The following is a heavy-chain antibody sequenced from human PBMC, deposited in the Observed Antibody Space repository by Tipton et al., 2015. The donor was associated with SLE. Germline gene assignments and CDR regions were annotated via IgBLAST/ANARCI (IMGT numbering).Heavy chain of an antibody. D-gene: IGHD3-10*01. CDR2: IKSKTDGGTT. V-gene: IGHV3-15*01. Sequence: SLRLSCAASGFTFSNAWMSWVRQAPGKGLEWVGRIKSKTDGGTTDYAAPVKGRFTISRDDSKNTLYLQMNSLKTEDTAVYYCTTDHYYGSGSYSPFDYWGQGTLVTVSS. CDR1: GFTFSNAW. J-gene: IGHJ4*02. CDR3: TTDHYYGSGSYSPFDY.